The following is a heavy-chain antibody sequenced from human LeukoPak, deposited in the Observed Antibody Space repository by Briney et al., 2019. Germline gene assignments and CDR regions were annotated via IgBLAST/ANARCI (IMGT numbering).Heavy chain of an antibody. Sequence: ASVKVSCKASGYTLTSYDINWVRQATGQGLEWMGWMNPNSGNTGYAQKFQGRVTMTRNTSISTAYMELSSLRSEDTAVYYCARGLIRSHCSSTSCYTADYYYYYMDVWGKGTTVTVSS. J-gene: IGHJ6*03. D-gene: IGHD2-2*02. CDR1: GYTLTSYD. CDR2: MNPNSGNT. CDR3: ARGLIRSHCSSTSCYTADYYYYYMDV. V-gene: IGHV1-8*01.